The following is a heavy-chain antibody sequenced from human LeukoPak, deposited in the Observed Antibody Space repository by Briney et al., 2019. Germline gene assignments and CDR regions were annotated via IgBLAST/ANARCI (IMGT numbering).Heavy chain of an antibody. D-gene: IGHD1-14*01. CDR3: ARDNRGFDY. CDR2: ITNSGTTI. V-gene: IGHV3-48*01. Sequence: GGSLRLSCAASGFTFSSYNVNWVRQAPGKGLEWVSYITNSGTTIYYADSVKGRFTVSRDNAKNSLYLQMNSLRAGDTAVYYCARDNRGFDYWGQGTLVTVSS. CDR1: GFTFSSYN. J-gene: IGHJ4*02.